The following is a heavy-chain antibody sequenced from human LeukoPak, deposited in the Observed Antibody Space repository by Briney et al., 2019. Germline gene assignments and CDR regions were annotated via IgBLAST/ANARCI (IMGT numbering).Heavy chain of an antibody. J-gene: IGHJ4*02. V-gene: IGHV3-23*01. D-gene: IGHD6-13*01. CDR3: ARGGIYGVKSDY. CDR1: GFTFGSYG. CDR2: ISASGAIT. Sequence: GGSLRLSCAASGFTFGSYGMSWVRQAPRKGLEWVSGISASGAITYYADSVKGRFTISRDISTDTLYLQMNSLGVDDTAIYYCARGGIYGVKSDYWGQGSLVTVSP.